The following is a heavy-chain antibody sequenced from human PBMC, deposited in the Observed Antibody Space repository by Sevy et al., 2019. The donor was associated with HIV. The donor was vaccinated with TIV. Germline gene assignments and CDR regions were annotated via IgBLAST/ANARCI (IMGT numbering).Heavy chain of an antibody. D-gene: IGHD6-13*01. CDR2: IRNKADSYTT. CDR3: ATHAGIAAAGRVFDY. V-gene: IGHV3-72*01. Sequence: GGSLRLSCAASGFTFSDHYMEWVRQAPGKGLEWVGRIRNKADSYTTEYAAYVKGRFPISRDDSKNSLYLLMNSLKTEDTAVYYCATHAGIAAAGRVFDYWGQGTLVTVSS. J-gene: IGHJ4*02. CDR1: GFTFSDHY.